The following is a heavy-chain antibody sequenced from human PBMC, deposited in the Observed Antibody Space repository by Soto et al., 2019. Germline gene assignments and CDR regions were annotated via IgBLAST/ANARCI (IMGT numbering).Heavy chain of an antibody. V-gene: IGHV1-18*01. CDR1: GYTFTSYG. CDR2: ISAYNGNT. D-gene: IGHD3-3*01. Sequence: ASVKVSCKASGYTFTSYGISWVRQAPGQGLEWMGWISAYNGNTNYARKLQGRVTMTTDTSTSTAYMELRSLRSDDTAVYYCARDWGPVTIFGVVIPNNWFDPWGQGTLVTVSS. CDR3: ARDWGPVTIFGVVIPNNWFDP. J-gene: IGHJ5*02.